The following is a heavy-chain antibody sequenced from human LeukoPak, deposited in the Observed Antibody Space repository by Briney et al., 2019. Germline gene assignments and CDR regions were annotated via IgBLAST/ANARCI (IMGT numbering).Heavy chain of an antibody. D-gene: IGHD1-26*01. Sequence: APVKVSCKASGYTFTGYYIHWVRQAPGQGLEWMAWINPNSGDTDCAQKFQGRVSMTRDTSISTAYMDLSRLTSDDTAVYYCAILLGATTNFDYWGQGTLVTVSS. CDR3: AILLGATTNFDY. CDR1: GYTFTGYY. CDR2: INPNSGDT. V-gene: IGHV1-2*02. J-gene: IGHJ4*02.